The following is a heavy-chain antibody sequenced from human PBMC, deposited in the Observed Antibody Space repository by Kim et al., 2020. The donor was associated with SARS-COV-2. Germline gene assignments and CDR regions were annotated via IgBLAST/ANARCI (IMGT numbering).Heavy chain of an antibody. CDR3: AIGYSSRGY. CDR2: STI. D-gene: IGHD6-13*01. V-gene: IGHV3-48*04. Sequence: STIYYADAVKGRFTISRDNAKNSLYLQMNSLRAEDTAVYYCAIGYSSRGYWGQGTLVTVSS. J-gene: IGHJ4*02.